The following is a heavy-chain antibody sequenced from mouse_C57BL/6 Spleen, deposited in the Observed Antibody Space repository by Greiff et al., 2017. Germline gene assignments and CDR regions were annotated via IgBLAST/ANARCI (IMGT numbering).Heavy chain of an antibody. J-gene: IGHJ1*03. CDR1: GFTFSDYG. CDR2: ISSGSSTI. D-gene: IGHD2-3*01. Sequence: EVKLMESGGGLVKPGGSLKLSCAASGFTFSDYGMHWVRQAPEKGLEWVAYISSGSSTIYYADTVKGRFTISRDNAKNTLFLQMTSLRSEDTAMYYCARNDGYIWYFDVWGTGTTVTVSS. V-gene: IGHV5-17*01. CDR3: ARNDGYIWYFDV.